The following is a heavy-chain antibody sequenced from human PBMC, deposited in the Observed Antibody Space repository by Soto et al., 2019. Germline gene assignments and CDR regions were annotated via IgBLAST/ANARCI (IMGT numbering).Heavy chain of an antibody. Sequence: SETLSLTCTVSGGSISSYYWSWIRQPPGKGLEWIGYIYYSGSTNYNPSLKSRVTISADTSKNQFSLKLSSVTAADTAVYYCARVGYDFWSGYTTKHYYFDYWGQGTLVTVSS. CDR3: ARVGYDFWSGYTTKHYYFDY. CDR2: IYYSGST. CDR1: GGSISSYY. D-gene: IGHD3-3*01. V-gene: IGHV4-59*01. J-gene: IGHJ4*02.